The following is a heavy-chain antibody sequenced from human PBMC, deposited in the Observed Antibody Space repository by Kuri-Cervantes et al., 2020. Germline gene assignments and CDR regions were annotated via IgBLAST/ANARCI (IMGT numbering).Heavy chain of an antibody. J-gene: IGHJ4*02. D-gene: IGHD3-10*01. Sequence: GESLKISCAASGFTFSSYWMHWVRQAPGKGLVWVSRINSDGSNTGYADSVKGRFTISRDNAKNTLYLQMNSLRAEDTAVYYCARVFSYYYGSGSDTYCFEYWGQGSLVTVSS. CDR1: GFTFSSYW. CDR2: INSDGSNT. V-gene: IGHV3-74*01. CDR3: ARVFSYYYGSGSDTYCFEY.